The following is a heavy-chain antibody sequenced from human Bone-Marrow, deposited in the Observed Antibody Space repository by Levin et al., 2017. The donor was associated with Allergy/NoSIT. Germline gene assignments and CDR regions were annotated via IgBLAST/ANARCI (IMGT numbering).Heavy chain of an antibody. CDR3: AKGSDSDWLLSEPPIPFYFDH. CDR1: GFHFDNYA. J-gene: IGHJ4*02. CDR2: ISASTAT. V-gene: IGHV3-23*01. D-gene: IGHD3-9*01. Sequence: QSGGSLRLSCSTSGFHFDNYALNWVRQAPGKGLEWVSSISASTATYYADSVKGRFSISRDTSKSILYLQMNSLRAEDTAVYYCAKGSDSDWLLSEPPIPFYFDHWGQGTLVTVSS.